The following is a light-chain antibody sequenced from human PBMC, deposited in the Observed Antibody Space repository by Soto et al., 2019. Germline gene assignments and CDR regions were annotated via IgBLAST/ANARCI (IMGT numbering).Light chain of an antibody. Sequence: QSALTQPASVSGSPGQSITISCTGTSRDVGGYIYVSWYQQYPGKAPKLVIYEVSNRPSGVSNRFSGSKSGNTASLTISGLQAEDEADYYCSSFTDTSTVGVFGGGTKLTVL. CDR3: SSFTDTSTVGV. CDR2: EVS. V-gene: IGLV2-14*01. CDR1: SRDVGGYIY. J-gene: IGLJ3*02.